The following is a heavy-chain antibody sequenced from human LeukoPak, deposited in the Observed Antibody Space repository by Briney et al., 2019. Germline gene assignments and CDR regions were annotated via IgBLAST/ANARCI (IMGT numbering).Heavy chain of an antibody. CDR2: IRSKAYGGTT. CDR1: GFTFGDYA. Sequence: GGSLRLSCTASGFTFGDYAMSWFRQAPGKGLEWVGFIRSKAYGGTTEYAASVKGRFTISRDDSKSIAYLQMNSLKTEDTAVYYCTRDRGMYSYGSGSVNYWGQGTLVTVSS. J-gene: IGHJ4*02. CDR3: TRDRGMYSYGSGSVNY. D-gene: IGHD3-10*01. V-gene: IGHV3-49*03.